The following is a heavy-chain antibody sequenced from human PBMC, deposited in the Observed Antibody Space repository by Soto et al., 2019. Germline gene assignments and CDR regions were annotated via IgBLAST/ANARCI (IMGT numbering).Heavy chain of an antibody. J-gene: IGHJ4*02. Sequence: LRLSCASSGFTFSSCSMNWARQAPGKGLEWVSFISGSGDTKYYADSVKGRFTISRDNAKNSLYLQMSSLRDEDTAVYYCAKYCSSDVCFDYWGQGTLVTVSS. V-gene: IGHV3-48*02. CDR3: AKYCSSDVCFDY. D-gene: IGHD2-8*01. CDR2: ISGSGDTK. CDR1: GFTFSSCS.